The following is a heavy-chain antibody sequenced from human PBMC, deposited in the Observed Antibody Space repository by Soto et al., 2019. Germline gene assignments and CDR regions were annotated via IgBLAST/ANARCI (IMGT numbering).Heavy chain of an antibody. CDR3: ARATDDYGDDYDV. CDR1: GASVTLSNW. J-gene: IGHJ3*01. D-gene: IGHD4-17*01. Sequence: QMQLQQSGPGLVKPSGTLSLTCTVSGASVTLSNWWTWIRQSPGRGLEWIGQAYHSGSTNYNPSLDTRVTNSVDTSKNQVSLNLTSVTAADTGVYYCARATDDYGDDYDVWGQGTSVTVSS. CDR2: AYHSGST. V-gene: IGHV4-4*02.